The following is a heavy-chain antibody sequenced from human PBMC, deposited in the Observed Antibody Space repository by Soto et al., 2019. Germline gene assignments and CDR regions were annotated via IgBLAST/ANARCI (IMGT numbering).Heavy chain of an antibody. D-gene: IGHD2-15*01. J-gene: IGHJ4*02. CDR3: AKVVGGATSHSGFDS. Sequence: PSETLSLTCTVSGGSIANNNYFWGWVRQPPGKGLEWIGTAEYSGGTYKNPSLKSRVTVSVDTSKNQFSLKLTSVTAADTALYYCAKVVGGATSHSGFDSWGQGTLVTVSS. CDR1: GGSIANNNYF. CDR2: AEYSGGT. V-gene: IGHV4-39*01.